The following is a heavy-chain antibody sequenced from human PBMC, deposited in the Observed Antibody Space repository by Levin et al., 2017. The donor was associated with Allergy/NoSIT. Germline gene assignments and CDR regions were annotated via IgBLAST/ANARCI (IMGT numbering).Heavy chain of an antibody. CDR2: INHSGST. V-gene: IGHV4-34*01. CDR3: ARVLGGEKGY. J-gene: IGHJ4*02. D-gene: IGHD2-21*01. Sequence: SQTLSLTCAVYGGSFSGYYWSWIRQPPGKGLEWIGEINHSGSTNYNPSLKSRVTISVDTSKNQFSLKLSSVTAADTAVYYCARVLGGEKGYWGQGTLVTVSS. CDR1: GGSFSGYY.